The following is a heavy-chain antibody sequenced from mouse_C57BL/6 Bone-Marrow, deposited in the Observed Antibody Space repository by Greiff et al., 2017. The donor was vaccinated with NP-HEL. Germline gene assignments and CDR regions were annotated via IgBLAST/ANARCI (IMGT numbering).Heavy chain of an antibody. J-gene: IGHJ4*01. CDR3: AMSRWFYYAMDY. V-gene: IGHV1-76*01. D-gene: IGHD2-3*01. CDR2: IYPGSGNT. CDR1: GYTFTDYY. Sequence: VQLQQSGAELVRPGASVKLSCKASGYTFTDYYINWVKQRPGQGLEWIARIYPGSGNTYYNEKFKGKATLTAEKSSSTAYMQLSSLTSEDSAVYFCAMSRWFYYAMDYWGQGTSVTVSS.